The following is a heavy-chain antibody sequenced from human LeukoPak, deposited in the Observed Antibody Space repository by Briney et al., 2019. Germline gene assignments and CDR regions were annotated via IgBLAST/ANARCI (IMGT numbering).Heavy chain of an antibody. V-gene: IGHV4-59*11. CDR1: GGSISSHY. J-gene: IGHJ6*03. CDR2: ISNSGST. Sequence: SETLSLTCTVSGGSISSHYWTWIRQSPVKGLEWIGDISNSGSTRHTTSLKSRVTISIDTSKNHFSLELSSVAAADTAVYYCGRDALVGYFSYYYMDVWGEGTTVTVSS. CDR3: GRDALVGYFSYYYMDV. D-gene: IGHD2-15*01.